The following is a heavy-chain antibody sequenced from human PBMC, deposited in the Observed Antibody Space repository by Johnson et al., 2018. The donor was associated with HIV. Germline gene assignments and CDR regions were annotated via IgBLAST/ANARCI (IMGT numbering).Heavy chain of an antibody. V-gene: IGHV3-15*01. CDR2: IKSKSDGGTT. J-gene: IGHJ3*02. CDR1: GFTFSDAW. CDR3: AREGGPPKWAFDI. D-gene: IGHD1-26*01. Sequence: VQLVESGGGLVKPGGSLRLSCAASGFTFSDAWMGWVRQAPGKGLEWVGRIKSKSDGGTTDYAAPVEGRCTISRDDSKNTLSLQMNSLKTEDTAVYYCAREGGPPKWAFDIWGQGTMVTVSS.